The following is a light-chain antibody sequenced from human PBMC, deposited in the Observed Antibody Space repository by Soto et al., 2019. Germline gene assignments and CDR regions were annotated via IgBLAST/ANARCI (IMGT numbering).Light chain of an antibody. CDR2: AAS. CDR1: QGIRND. Sequence: AVQMTQSPSSLSASVRDRVTITCRASQGIRNDLGWYQQKPGKAPKLLIYAASSLQSGVPSRFSGSGSGTDFTLTISSLQPEDFATYYCLQDHNDPLTFGGGTKVEIK. V-gene: IGKV1-6*01. J-gene: IGKJ4*01. CDR3: LQDHNDPLT.